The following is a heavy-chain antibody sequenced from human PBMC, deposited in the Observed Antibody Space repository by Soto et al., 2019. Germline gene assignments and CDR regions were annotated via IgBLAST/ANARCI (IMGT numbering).Heavy chain of an antibody. CDR1: GYTFTSYG. D-gene: IGHD1-1*01. CDR3: ARGRYGDY. V-gene: IGHV1-18*01. Sequence: QVHLVQSGAEVKKPGASVKVSCKASGYTFTSYGITWVRQAPGQGLEWMGWISAHNGNTDYAQKLQGRVIVSRDTSTSTAYLELRSLRSDDTAVYYCARGRYGDYWGQGALVTVSS. J-gene: IGHJ4*02. CDR2: ISAHNGNT.